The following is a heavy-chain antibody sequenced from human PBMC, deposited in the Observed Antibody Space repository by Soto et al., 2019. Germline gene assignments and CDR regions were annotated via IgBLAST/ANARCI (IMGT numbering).Heavy chain of an antibody. V-gene: IGHV3-21*06. J-gene: IGHJ4*02. Sequence: GKGLEWVSSISSTTNYIYYGDSMKGRFTISRDNAKNSLYPEMNSLRAEDTAVYYCARESEDLTSNFDYWGQGTLVTVSS. CDR3: ARESEDLTSNFDY. CDR2: ISSTTNYI.